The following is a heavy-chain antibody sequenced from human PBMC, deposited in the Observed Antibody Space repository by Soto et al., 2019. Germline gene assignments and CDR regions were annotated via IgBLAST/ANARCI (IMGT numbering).Heavy chain of an antibody. D-gene: IGHD1-26*01. V-gene: IGHV1-46*01. J-gene: IGHJ6*02. CDR3: ARERTVVSGSWIYYYGMDV. CDR2: INPSGGST. Sequence: QVQLVQSGAEVKKPGASVKVSCKASGYTFTSYYMHWVRQAPGQGLEWMGIINPSGGSTSYAQKFQGRVTMTRDTSTSTVYMELSSLRSEDTAVYYCARERTVVSGSWIYYYGMDVWGQGTTVTVSS. CDR1: GYTFTSYY.